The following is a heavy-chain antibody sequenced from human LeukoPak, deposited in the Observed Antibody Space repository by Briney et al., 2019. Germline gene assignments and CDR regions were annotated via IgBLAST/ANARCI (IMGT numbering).Heavy chain of an antibody. CDR1: GGSISSYY. V-gene: IGHV4-34*01. D-gene: IGHD3-16*02. CDR3: ARARIMITFGGVIVPQGSFDY. J-gene: IGHJ4*02. Sequence: SSETLSLTCSVSGGSISSYYWSWIRQPPGKGLEWIGEINHSGSTNYNPSLKSRVTISVDTSKNQFSLKLSSVTAADTAVYYCARARIMITFGGVIVPQGSFDYWGQGTLVTVSS. CDR2: INHSGST.